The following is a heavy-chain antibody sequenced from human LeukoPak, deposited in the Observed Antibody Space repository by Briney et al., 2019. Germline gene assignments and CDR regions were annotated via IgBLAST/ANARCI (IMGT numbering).Heavy chain of an antibody. D-gene: IGHD5-18*01. V-gene: IGHV5-51*01. CDR1: GYSFTSYW. CDR3: ARRSAMVDYYYMDV. CDR2: IYHGDSDT. J-gene: IGHJ6*03. Sequence: GESLKISCKGSGYSFTSYWIGWVRQMPGTGLEGMGIIYHGDSDTRYSPSFHGQVTISADASISTADLQLSSLKASDTAMYYCARRSAMVDYYYMDVWGKGTTVTVS.